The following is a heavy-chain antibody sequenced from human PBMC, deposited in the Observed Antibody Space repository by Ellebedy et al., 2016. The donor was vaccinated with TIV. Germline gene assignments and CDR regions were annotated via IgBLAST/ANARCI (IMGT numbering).Heavy chain of an antibody. CDR1: GYTFTSYG. J-gene: IGHJ6*02. Sequence: AASVKVSCKAYGYTFTSYGISWVRQAPGQGLEWMGWISAYNGNTNYAQKLQGRVTMTTDTSTSTAYMELRSLRSDDTAVYYCARDYTSSWRYYYYGMDVWGQGTTVTVSS. CDR3: ARDYTSSWRYYYYGMDV. V-gene: IGHV1-18*01. D-gene: IGHD6-13*01. CDR2: ISAYNGNT.